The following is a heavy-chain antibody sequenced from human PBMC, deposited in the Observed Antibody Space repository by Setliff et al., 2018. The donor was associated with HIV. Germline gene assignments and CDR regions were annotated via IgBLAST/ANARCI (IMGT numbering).Heavy chain of an antibody. CDR2: ISYDGGRK. J-gene: IGHJ3*02. V-gene: IGHV3-33*08. CDR1: GFTFTKYG. Sequence: GGSLRLSCVTSGFTFTKYGLHWVRQAPGKGLEWVAVISYDGGRKDYAESVNGRFTISRDDSKSTLYLQMNSLRVEDTAVYYCSAFEMWGQGSMVTVSS. CDR3: SAFEM.